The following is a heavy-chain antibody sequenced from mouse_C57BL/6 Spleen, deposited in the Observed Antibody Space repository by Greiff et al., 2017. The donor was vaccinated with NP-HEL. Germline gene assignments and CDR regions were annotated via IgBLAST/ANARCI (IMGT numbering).Heavy chain of an antibody. J-gene: IGHJ4*01. D-gene: IGHD1-1*01. V-gene: IGHV1-26*01. CDR3: ARMGYYGPYYAMDY. CDR2: INPNNGGT. Sequence: EVQLQQSGPELVKPGASVKISCKASGYTFTDYYMNWVKQSHGKSLEWIGDINPNNGGTSYNQKFKGKATLTVDKSSSTAYMERRSLTSEDSAVYYCARMGYYGPYYAMDYWGQGTSVTVSS. CDR1: GYTFTDYY.